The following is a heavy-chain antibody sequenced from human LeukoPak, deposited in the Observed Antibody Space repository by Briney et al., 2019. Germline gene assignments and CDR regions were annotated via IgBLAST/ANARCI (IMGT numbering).Heavy chain of an antibody. D-gene: IGHD6-13*01. CDR1: GFTFDDYA. CDR2: ISWNSGSI. V-gene: IGHV3-9*01. Sequence: GGSLRLSCAASGFTFDDYAMHWVRQAPGKGLEWVSGISWNSGSIGYADSVKGRFTISRDNAKNSLYLQMNSLRAEDTALYYCAKDSRGRSSWYDYWGQGTLVTVSS. CDR3: AKDSRGRSSWYDY. J-gene: IGHJ4*02.